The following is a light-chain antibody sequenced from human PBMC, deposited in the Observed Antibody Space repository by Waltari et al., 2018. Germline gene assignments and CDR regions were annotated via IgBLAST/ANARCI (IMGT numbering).Light chain of an antibody. V-gene: IGKV3-15*01. CDR3: QQYNTWPPST. CDR2: GAS. CDR1: QSVSSN. Sequence: EIVMTQSPAALSVSPGERATLSCRASQSVSSNLAWYQHKPGQPPRLIISGASTRATGVPARFSGSGSGTEFTLTISSLQSEDSAIYYCQQYNTWPPSTFGQGTKLEIK. J-gene: IGKJ2*02.